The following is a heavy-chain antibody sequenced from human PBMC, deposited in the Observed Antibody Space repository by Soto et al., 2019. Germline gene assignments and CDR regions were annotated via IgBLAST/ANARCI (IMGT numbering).Heavy chain of an antibody. CDR1: GFTFSTYA. CDR2: ISFDGNKK. D-gene: IGHD3-3*01. V-gene: IGHV3-30-3*01. J-gene: IGHJ5*02. Sequence: LRLSCAASGFTFSTYAMHWVRQAPGKGLEWVAVISFDGNKKYYADSLKGRFTISRDNSKNTLYLQMNSLRAEDTAVYYCARGFLEWLYFPWGQGTLVTVSS. CDR3: ARGFLEWLYFP.